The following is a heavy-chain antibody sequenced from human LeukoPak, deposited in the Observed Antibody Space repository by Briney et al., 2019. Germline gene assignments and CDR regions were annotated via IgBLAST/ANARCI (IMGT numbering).Heavy chain of an antibody. CDR1: GFMFNSYV. V-gene: IGHV3-23*01. CDR2: INGGGGNT. J-gene: IGHJ4*02. CDR3: RICGGDCSLIDY. Sequence: GGSLRLSCVASGFMFNSYVMSWVRQAPGKGLEWVSAINGGGGNTYYADSVKGRFTISRDNSKNMVYLQMNSLRADDTAVYYCRICGGDCSLIDYWGQGALVTVSS. D-gene: IGHD2-21*02.